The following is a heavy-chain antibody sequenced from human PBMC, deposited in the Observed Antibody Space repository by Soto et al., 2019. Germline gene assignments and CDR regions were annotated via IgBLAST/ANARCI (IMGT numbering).Heavy chain of an antibody. CDR3: TTPNMTQAN. V-gene: IGHV3-15*01. Sequence: PGGSLRLSCAASGFTFSNAWMSWVRQAPGKGLEWVGHIKIKTDGGTTDYAAPVKGRFTISRDDSKNTLYLQMNSLKTEDTAVYYCTTPNMTQANWGQGTLVTVSS. J-gene: IGHJ4*02. CDR1: GFTFSNAW. CDR2: IKIKTDGGTT.